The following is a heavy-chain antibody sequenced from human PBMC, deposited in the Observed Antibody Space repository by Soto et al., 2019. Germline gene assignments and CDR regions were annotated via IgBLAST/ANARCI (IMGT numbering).Heavy chain of an antibody. CDR1: GFTFSSYG. Sequence: GGSLRLSCAASGFTFSSYGMHWVRQAPGKGLEWVAVIWYDGSNKYYADSVKGRFTISRDNSKNTLYLQMNSLRAEDTAVYYCARTPRTIYYFDYWGQGTLVTVSS. J-gene: IGHJ4*02. V-gene: IGHV3-33*01. CDR3: ARTPRTIYYFDY. CDR2: IWYDGSNK.